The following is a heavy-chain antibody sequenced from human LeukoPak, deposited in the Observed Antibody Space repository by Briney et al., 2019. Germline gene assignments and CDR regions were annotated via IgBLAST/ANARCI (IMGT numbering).Heavy chain of an antibody. CDR1: GFTFSSYW. Sequence: GGSLRLTCAASGFTFSSYWMTLVRQAPGKGLEWVANIKEDGSEKYYTDSMKGRFTISRDNAKNSLYLQMNSLRAEDAAVYYCARIVGTTPQFDFWGQGTLVTVSS. V-gene: IGHV3-7*01. CDR3: ARIVGTTPQFDF. CDR2: IKEDGSEK. D-gene: IGHD1-26*01. J-gene: IGHJ4*02.